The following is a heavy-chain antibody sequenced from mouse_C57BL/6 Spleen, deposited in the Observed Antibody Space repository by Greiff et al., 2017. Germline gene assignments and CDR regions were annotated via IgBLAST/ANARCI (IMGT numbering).Heavy chain of an antibody. Sequence: QVQLQQSGAELVKPGASVKISCKASGYAFSSYWMNWVKQRPGKGLEWIGQIYPGDGDTTYNGKFKGKATLTADKTSSTAYMQLSSLTSEDSAVYFCAKGTAYYSNYDFDYWGQGTTLTVSS. CDR2: IYPGDGDT. J-gene: IGHJ2*01. CDR3: AKGTAYYSNYDFDY. D-gene: IGHD2-5*01. CDR1: GYAFSSYW. V-gene: IGHV1-80*01.